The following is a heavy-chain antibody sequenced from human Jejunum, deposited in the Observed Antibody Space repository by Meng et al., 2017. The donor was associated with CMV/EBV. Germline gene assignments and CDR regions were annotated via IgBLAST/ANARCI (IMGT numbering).Heavy chain of an antibody. Sequence: VYWKATGGTLRNYTIGWARQGTGQGLEWVGGIVPICGAPDYADNVRSRLTVTTDASSTTAYMDLRGLTSDDTAVYYCASGKNGEWDYWGQGTLVTVSS. V-gene: IGHV1-69*05. CDR2: IVPICGAP. D-gene: IGHD1-14*01. CDR3: ASGKNGEWDY. CDR1: GGTLRNYT. J-gene: IGHJ4*02.